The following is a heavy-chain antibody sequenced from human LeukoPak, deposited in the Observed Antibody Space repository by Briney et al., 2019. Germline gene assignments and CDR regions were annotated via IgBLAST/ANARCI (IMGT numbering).Heavy chain of an antibody. CDR1: GFTVSSNY. J-gene: IGHJ4*02. Sequence: PGGSLRLSCAASGFTVSSNYMSWVRQAPGKGLEWVSVIYSGGSTYCADSVKGRFTISRDNAKNSLYLQMNSLRAEDTAVYYCARDLYDFWSGYYTGSAYWGQGTLVTVSS. CDR2: IYSGGST. D-gene: IGHD3-3*01. CDR3: ARDLYDFWSGYYTGSAY. V-gene: IGHV3-66*01.